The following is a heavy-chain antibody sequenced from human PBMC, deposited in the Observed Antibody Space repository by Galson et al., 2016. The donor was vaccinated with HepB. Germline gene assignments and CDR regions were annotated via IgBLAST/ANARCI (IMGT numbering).Heavy chain of an antibody. V-gene: IGHV3-30*03. CDR3: ARRHEYCPPVGCSVDY. J-gene: IGHJ4*02. CDR1: GFTFSNYG. D-gene: IGHD2/OR15-2a*01. Sequence: SLRLSCAASGFTFSNYGMHWVRQAPAKGLEWVAADSMDGRRKFYADSVKGRFTISRDNSNSMLFLQMSSLRADDTAVYYCARRHEYCPPVGCSVDYWGQGTLVSVSS. CDR2: DSMDGRRK.